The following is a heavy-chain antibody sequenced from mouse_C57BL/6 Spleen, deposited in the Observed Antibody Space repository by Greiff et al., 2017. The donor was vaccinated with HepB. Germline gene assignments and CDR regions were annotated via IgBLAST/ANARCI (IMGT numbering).Heavy chain of an antibody. J-gene: IGHJ2*01. CDR1: GYTFTSYW. V-gene: IGHV1-69*01. CDR2: IDPSDSYT. CDR3: ARGGYFDY. Sequence: VQLQQSGAELVMPGASVELSCKASGYTFTSYWMHWVKQRPGQGLEWIGEIDPSDSYTNYNQKFKGKSTLTVDKSSSTAYMQLSSLTSEDSAVYDCARGGYFDYWGQGTTLTVSS.